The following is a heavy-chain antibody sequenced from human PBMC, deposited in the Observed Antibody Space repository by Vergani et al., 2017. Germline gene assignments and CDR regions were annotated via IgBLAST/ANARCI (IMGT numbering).Heavy chain of an antibody. CDR1: GYSFTSYW. J-gene: IGHJ4*02. CDR2: IDPGDSYN. Sequence: EVQLVQSGAEAKKPGESLRIFCKGSGYSFTSYWISWLRQMPGKGLEWMGGIDPGDSYNNYSPSFQGQVTISADKSISTAYVQWSSLKASDTAMYDCARLSDTSKGDYWGQGTLVTVSS. D-gene: IGHD2-2*02. V-gene: IGHV5-10-1*03. CDR3: ARLSDTSKGDY.